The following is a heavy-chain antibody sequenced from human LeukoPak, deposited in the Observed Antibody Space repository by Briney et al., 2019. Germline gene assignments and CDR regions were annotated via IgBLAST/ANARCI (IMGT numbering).Heavy chain of an antibody. D-gene: IGHD6-19*01. J-gene: IGHJ4*02. Sequence: PGGSLRLSCAASGFTFSSYAMSWVRLAPGKGLEWVSAISGSGGSTNYADSVKGRFTISRDNSKNTLCLQMNSLRAEDTAVYYCAKDTHSSGWYEYYFDYWAQGTLVIVSS. CDR2: ISGSGGST. V-gene: IGHV3-23*01. CDR1: GFTFSSYA. CDR3: AKDTHSSGWYEYYFDY.